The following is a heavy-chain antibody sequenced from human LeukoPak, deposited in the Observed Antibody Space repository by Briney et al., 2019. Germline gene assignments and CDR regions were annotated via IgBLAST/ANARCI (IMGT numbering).Heavy chain of an antibody. CDR1: GFTFSDYY. J-gene: IGHJ4*02. D-gene: IGHD4/OR15-4a*01. V-gene: IGHV3-11*01. CDR2: ISSSGSTI. Sequence: GGSRRLSCAASGFTFSDYYMSWIRQAPGKGLEWVSYISSSGSTIYYADSVKGRFTISRDNAKNSLYLQMNSLRAEDTAVYYCARRAGAYSHPYDYWGQGTLVTVSS. CDR3: ARRAGAYSHPYDY.